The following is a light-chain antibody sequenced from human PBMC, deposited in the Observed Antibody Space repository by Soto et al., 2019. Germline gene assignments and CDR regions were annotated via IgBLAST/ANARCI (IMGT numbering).Light chain of an antibody. CDR1: QGFRGL. Sequence: PREIATLCCRTSQGFRGLLACYHHKPRQAPRLIIDDAYNRATGSPPRFSGSGSATDFTRTISSLEPEDYDCYYLHQRHMGTITFGQGTRLEIK. V-gene: IGKV3-11*01. CDR3: HQRHMGTIT. J-gene: IGKJ5*01. CDR2: DAY.